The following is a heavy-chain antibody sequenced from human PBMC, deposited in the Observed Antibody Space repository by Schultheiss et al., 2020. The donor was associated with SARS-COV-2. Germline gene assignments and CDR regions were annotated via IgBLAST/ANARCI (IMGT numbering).Heavy chain of an antibody. CDR3: TTDLWFRELFLHPRY. J-gene: IGHJ4*02. CDR2: ILYDGSNK. D-gene: IGHD3-10*01. CDR1: GFTFSNYG. V-gene: IGHV3-30*03. Sequence: GESLKISCAASGFTFSNYGIHWVRQTPGKGLEWVAVILYDGSNKYYADSVKGRFTISRDNSKNTLYLQMNSLKTEDTAVYYCTTDLWFRELFLHPRYWGQGTLVTVSS.